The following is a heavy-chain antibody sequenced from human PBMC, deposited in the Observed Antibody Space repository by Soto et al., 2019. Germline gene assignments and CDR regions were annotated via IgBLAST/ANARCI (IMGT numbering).Heavy chain of an antibody. V-gene: IGHV5-51*01. CDR2: IYPGDSDT. Sequence: GESLKISCKGSGYSFTSYWIGWVRQMPRKGLEWMGIIYPGDSDTRYSPSFQGQVTISADKSISTAYLQWSSLKASDTAMYYCARLPYCSSTSCYRYYYYGMDVWGQGTTVTVSS. D-gene: IGHD2-2*02. CDR1: GYSFTSYW. J-gene: IGHJ6*02. CDR3: ARLPYCSSTSCYRYYYYGMDV.